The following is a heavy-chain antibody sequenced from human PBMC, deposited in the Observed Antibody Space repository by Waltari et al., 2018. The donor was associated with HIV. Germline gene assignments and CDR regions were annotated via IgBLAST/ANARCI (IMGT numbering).Heavy chain of an antibody. CDR2: MYNSGTT. CDR3: ARRGDGFNQHSRLDH. V-gene: IGHV4-39*01. Sequence: QLHLQESGPGLVKPSETLALTCTVSGGSITRNDFYWAWIRQPPGKGLEWIGLMYNSGTTDYNPSLKSRVSMSRDTSKNRFSLMLHSVTAADTAIYYCARRGDGFNQHSRLDHWGPGTLVTVSS. CDR1: GGSITRNDFY. J-gene: IGHJ4*02. D-gene: IGHD2-21*01.